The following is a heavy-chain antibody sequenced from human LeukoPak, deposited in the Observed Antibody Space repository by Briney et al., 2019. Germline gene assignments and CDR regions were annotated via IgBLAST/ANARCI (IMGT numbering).Heavy chain of an antibody. D-gene: IGHD5-12*01. V-gene: IGHV1-2*02. CDR2: INPNSGGT. CDR1: GYTFTGYY. Sequence: ASVKVSCKSSGYTFTGYYMHWVRQAPGQGLEWMGWINPNSGGTNYAQKFQGRVTMTRDTSINTAYMELSSLRSDDTAVYYCASWGDSGYDSTAPYYYMDVWGKGTTVTVSS. J-gene: IGHJ6*03. CDR3: ASWGDSGYDSTAPYYYMDV.